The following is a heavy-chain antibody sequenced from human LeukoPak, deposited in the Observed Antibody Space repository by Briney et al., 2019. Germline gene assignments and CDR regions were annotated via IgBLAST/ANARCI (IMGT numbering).Heavy chain of an antibody. Sequence: SETLSLTCAVYGGSFSGYYWSWIRQPPGKGLEWIGEINHSGSTNYNPSLKSRVTISVDTFKNQFSLKLSSVAGADTAVYYCGWRCTKRYAYWGQGTLVTVSS. CDR2: INHSGST. CDR3: GWRCTKRYAY. V-gene: IGHV4-34*01. J-gene: IGHJ4*02. CDR1: GGSFSGYY. D-gene: IGHD2-8*02.